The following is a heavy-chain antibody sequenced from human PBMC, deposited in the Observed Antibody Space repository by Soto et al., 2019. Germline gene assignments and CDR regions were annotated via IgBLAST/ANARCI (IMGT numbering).Heavy chain of an antibody. J-gene: IGHJ3*02. V-gene: IGHV1-58*02. Sequence: SVKVSCKASGFTFTSSAMQWVRQARGQRLEWIGWIVVGSGNTNYAQKFQERVTITRDMSTSTAYMELSSLRSEDTAVYYCAAVPYGSGSYAAFDIWGQGTMVTVSS. CDR2: IVVGSGNT. CDR1: GFTFTSSA. D-gene: IGHD3-10*01. CDR3: AAVPYGSGSYAAFDI.